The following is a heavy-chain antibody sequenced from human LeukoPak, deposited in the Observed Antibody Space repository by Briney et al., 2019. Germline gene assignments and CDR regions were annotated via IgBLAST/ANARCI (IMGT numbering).Heavy chain of an antibody. V-gene: IGHV3-23*01. D-gene: IGHD4-17*01. CDR3: AKDRSTVVDY. J-gene: IGHJ4*02. Sequence: GGSLRLSCAASGFTFSSYAMSWVRQAPGKGLEWVSGTSGSGGGTYYADSVKGRFTISGDNSKNTLYLQMNSLRAEDTAVYYCAKDRSTVVDYWGQGTLVTVSS. CDR1: GFTFSSYA. CDR2: TSGSGGGT.